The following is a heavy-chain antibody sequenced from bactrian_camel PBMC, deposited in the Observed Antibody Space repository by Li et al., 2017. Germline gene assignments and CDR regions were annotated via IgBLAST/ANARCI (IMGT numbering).Heavy chain of an antibody. CDR3: AKDLSPSVGGWNLHY. V-gene: IGHV3S1*01. CDR1: GFTFHSYD. J-gene: IGHJ4*01. CDR2: IMLTGTT. Sequence: HVQLVESGGGSVQPGESLRLSCVGSGFTFHSYDMNWFRQSPGNECEWVPRIMLTGTTYYADSVKGRATISQDNAKNTLYLQLMSLKTEDTAMYYCAKDLSPSVGGWNLHYWGQGTQVTVS.